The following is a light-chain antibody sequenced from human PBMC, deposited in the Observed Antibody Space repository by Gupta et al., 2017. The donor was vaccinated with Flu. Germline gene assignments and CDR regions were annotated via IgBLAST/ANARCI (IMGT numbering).Light chain of an antibody. V-gene: IGLV1-44*01. J-gene: IGLJ3*02. CDR3: AAWDDSLNGWV. CDR2: SNN. CDR1: SSNIGSNT. Sequence: RVTISCSGSSSNIGSNTVTWYQQRPGTAPKLLIYSNNQRPSGVPDRFSGSKSGTSASLAISGLQSEDEADYYCAAWDDSLNGWVFGGGTKLTVL.